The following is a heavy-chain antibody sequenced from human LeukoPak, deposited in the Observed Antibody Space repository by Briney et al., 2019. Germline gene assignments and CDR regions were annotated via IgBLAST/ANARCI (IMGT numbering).Heavy chain of an antibody. CDR1: GLTFNTYV. V-gene: IGHV3-23*01. D-gene: IGHD2-2*01. J-gene: IGHJ6*02. Sequence: PGGSLRLSCAVSGLTFNTYVMSWVRQAPGKGLEWVSAISGSGGGTYYVASVKGRFTISRDNSKNTLYLQMNSLRAEDTAVYYCATVYSSSPLRPMDVWGQGTTVTVSS. CDR3: ATVYSSSPLRPMDV. CDR2: ISGSGGGT.